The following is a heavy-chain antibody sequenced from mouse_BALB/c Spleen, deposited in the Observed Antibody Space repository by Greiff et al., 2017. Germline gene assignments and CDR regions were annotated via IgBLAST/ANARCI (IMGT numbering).Heavy chain of an antibody. CDR2: IRNKANGYTT. V-gene: IGHV7-3*02. D-gene: IGHD1-2*01. J-gene: IGHJ1*03. CDR3: ARDLNYGAHWYCDV. Sequence: EVQVVESGGGLVQPGGSLRLSCATSGFTFTDYYMRWVRQPPGKALEWLGFIRNKANGYTTEYSASVKGRFTISRDNSQSILYLHMNTLRAEASATYYGARDLNYGAHWYCDVWGTGTTVTVSA. CDR1: GFTFTDYY.